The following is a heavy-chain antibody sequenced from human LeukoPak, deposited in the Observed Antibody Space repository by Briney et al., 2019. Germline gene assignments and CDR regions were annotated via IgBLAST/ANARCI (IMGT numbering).Heavy chain of an antibody. CDR2: IHNSGST. CDR1: GGSISNYY. V-gene: IGHV4-59*01. Sequence: SETLSLTCTVSGGSISNYYWSWIRQPPGKGLEWIGYIHNSGSTSYNPSLKSRVAMSVDTSKNQLSLKLSSVTAADTAVYYCARKSTHPLDYWGQGTLVTVSS. J-gene: IGHJ4*02. CDR3: ARKSTHPLDY.